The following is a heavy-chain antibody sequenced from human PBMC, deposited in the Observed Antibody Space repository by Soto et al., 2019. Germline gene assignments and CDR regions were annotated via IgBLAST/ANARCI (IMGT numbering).Heavy chain of an antibody. D-gene: IGHD1-26*01. CDR2: IYPGDSDT. CDR1: GYSFTSYW. CDR3: ARRESRKVGATGGNWFDP. J-gene: IGHJ5*02. V-gene: IGHV5-51*01. Sequence: GESLKISCKGSGYSFTSYWIGWVRQMPGKGLEWMGIIYPGDSDTRYSPSFQGQVTISADKSISTAYLQWSSLKASDTAMYYCARRESRKVGATGGNWFDPWGQGTLVTVSS.